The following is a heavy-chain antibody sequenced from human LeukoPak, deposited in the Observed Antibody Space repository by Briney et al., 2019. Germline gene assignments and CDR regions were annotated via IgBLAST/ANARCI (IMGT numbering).Heavy chain of an antibody. J-gene: IGHJ4*02. CDR3: ARDYFNGEAPRNDY. D-gene: IGHD2-8*01. V-gene: IGHV1-18*01. Sequence: GASVKVSCKASGYTFTSYGISLVRQAPGQGLEWMGWISAYNGNTNYAQKLQGRVTMTTDTSTSTAYMELRSLRSDDTAVYYCARDYFNGEAPRNDYWGQGTLVTVSS. CDR1: GYTFTSYG. CDR2: ISAYNGNT.